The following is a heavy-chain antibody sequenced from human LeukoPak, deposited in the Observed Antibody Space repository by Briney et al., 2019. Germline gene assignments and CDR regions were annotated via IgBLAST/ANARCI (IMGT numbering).Heavy chain of an antibody. Sequence: GRSLRLSCAASGFTFSSYGMHWVRQAPGKGLEWVAVIWYDGSNKYYADSVKGRFTISRDNSKNTLYLQMNSLRAEDTAVYYCARDPRYSSSWLFDYWGQGTLVTVSS. CDR2: IWYDGSNK. V-gene: IGHV3-33*01. D-gene: IGHD6-13*01. CDR1: GFTFSSYG. J-gene: IGHJ4*02. CDR3: ARDPRYSSSWLFDY.